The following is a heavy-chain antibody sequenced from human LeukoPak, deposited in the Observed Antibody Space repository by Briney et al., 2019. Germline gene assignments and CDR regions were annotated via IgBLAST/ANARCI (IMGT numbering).Heavy chain of an antibody. CDR2: ISGSGGST. Sequence: GGSLRLSCAASGFTFSNYAMSWVRQAPGKGLEWVSGISGSGGSTYYADSVKGRFTISRDNSKNTLYLQMNSLRAEDTAVYYCAKVSVVVVTASLGFDYWGQGTLVTVSS. D-gene: IGHD2-15*01. CDR1: GFTFSNYA. CDR3: AKVSVVVVTASLGFDY. J-gene: IGHJ4*02. V-gene: IGHV3-23*01.